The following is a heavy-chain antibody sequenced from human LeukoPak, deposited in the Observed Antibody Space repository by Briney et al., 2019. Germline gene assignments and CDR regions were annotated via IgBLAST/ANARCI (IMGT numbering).Heavy chain of an antibody. CDR3: GKTDIYFNPIDY. V-gene: IGHV4-31*03. Sequence: SETLSLTCTVSGGSISSGGYYWSWIRQHPGKGLEWIGYIYYSGSTYYNPSLKSRVTISVDTSKNQFSLKLSSVTAADTAVYYCGKTDIYFNPIDYWGPGSLVTVSS. J-gene: IGHJ4*02. CDR2: IYYSGST. CDR1: GGSISSGGYY. D-gene: IGHD3-9*01.